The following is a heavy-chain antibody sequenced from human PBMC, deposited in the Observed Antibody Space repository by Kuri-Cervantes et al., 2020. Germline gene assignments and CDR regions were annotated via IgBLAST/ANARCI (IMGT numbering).Heavy chain of an antibody. V-gene: IGHV3-30-3*01. J-gene: IGHJ6*03. CDR3: ARDGAPIYYYYMDV. CDR2: ISKEGNIN. D-gene: IGHD3-16*01. CDR1: GFTFSNYA. Sequence: GESLKISCAASGFTFSNYAMHWVRQAPGKGLEWVALISKEGNINYYTDSAKGRFTISRDNAKNSLYLQMNSLRAEDAAVYYCARDGAPIYYYYMDVWGKGTTVTVSS.